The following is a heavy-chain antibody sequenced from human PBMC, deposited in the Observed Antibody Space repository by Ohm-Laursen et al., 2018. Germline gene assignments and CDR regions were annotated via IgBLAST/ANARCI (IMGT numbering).Heavy chain of an antibody. CDR1: GGSISSYY. CDR3: ARGTSWGNYYFDY. V-gene: IGHV4-34*01. J-gene: IGHJ4*02. D-gene: IGHD7-27*01. CDR2: INHSGST. Sequence: TLSLTCTVSGGSISSYYWSWIRQPPGKGLEWIGEINHSGSTNYNPSLKSRVTISVDTSKNQFSLKLSSVTAADTAVYYCARGTSWGNYYFDYWGQGTLVTVSS.